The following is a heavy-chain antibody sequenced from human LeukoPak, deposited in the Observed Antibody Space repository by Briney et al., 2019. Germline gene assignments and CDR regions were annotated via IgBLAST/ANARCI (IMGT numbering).Heavy chain of an antibody. CDR1: GFTFDDYA. Sequence: PGRSLRLSCAASGFTFDDYAMHWVRQVPGRGLEWVSGISWNSDNIGYADSVKGRFTISRDNAKNSLYLQMNSLRAEDTALYYCAKSPGYCDAFDYWGQGTLVTVSS. D-gene: IGHD3-9*01. CDR3: AKSPGYCDAFDY. V-gene: IGHV3-9*01. J-gene: IGHJ4*02. CDR2: ISWNSDNI.